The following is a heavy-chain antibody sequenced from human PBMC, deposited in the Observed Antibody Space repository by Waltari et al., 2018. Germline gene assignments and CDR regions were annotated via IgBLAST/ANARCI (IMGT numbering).Heavy chain of an antibody. CDR3: ASGGHVDY. V-gene: IGHV3-7*03. Sequence: EVLLVESGGGLVQPGGSLRLSCAASGFTFSNFWMTWVRQAPGKGLEWVAHMKGGGRENPYLDSLRGRFTASGDNARNSLYLQMNGRRAGDTAVYYCASGGHVDYCGQGTLVTVSS. CDR2: MKGGGREN. D-gene: IGHD3-16*01. J-gene: IGHJ4*02. CDR1: GFTFSNFW.